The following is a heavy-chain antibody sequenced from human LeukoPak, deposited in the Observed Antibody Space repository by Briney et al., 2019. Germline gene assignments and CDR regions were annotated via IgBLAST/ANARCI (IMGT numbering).Heavy chain of an antibody. J-gene: IGHJ4*02. CDR1: GDSISGYY. V-gene: IGHV4-59*01. D-gene: IGHD5-18*01. Sequence: SETLSLTCTVYGDSISGYYWSWIRQPPRKGLEWIGNVYYSGTTNYNPSLKSRVTISVDTSKNQFSLKLTSVTAADTAVYYCARGGSYGSRWGQGTLVTVSS. CDR3: ARGGSYGSR. CDR2: VYYSGTT.